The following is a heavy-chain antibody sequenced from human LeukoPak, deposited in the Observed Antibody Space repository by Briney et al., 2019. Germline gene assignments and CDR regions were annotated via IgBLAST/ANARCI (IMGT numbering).Heavy chain of an antibody. V-gene: IGHV4-34*01. CDR3: ARVMARNEGFDI. J-gene: IGHJ3*02. CDR1: GGSFSGYY. CDR2: VNHSGTT. Sequence: SETLSLTCAVYGGSFSGYYWRWLRQPPGKGLEWIGEVNHSGTTNYNSSLKSRVTISVDTSKNQFSLKLSSVTAADTAMYYCARVMARNEGFDIWGQGTMVTVSS. D-gene: IGHD5-24*01.